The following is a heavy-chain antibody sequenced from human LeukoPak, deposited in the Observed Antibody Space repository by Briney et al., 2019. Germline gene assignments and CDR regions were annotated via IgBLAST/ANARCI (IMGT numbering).Heavy chain of an antibody. D-gene: IGHD6-19*01. CDR2: ISSSSSYI. CDR3: AREERGIAVAGRTQH. V-gene: IGHV3-21*04. CDR1: GFTFSSYS. Sequence: GGSLRLSCAASGFTFSSYSMNWVRQAPGKGLEWVSSISSSSSYIYYADSVKGRFTISRDNAKNSLYLQMNSLRAEDTAVYYCAREERGIAVAGRTQHWGQGTLVTVSS. J-gene: IGHJ1*01.